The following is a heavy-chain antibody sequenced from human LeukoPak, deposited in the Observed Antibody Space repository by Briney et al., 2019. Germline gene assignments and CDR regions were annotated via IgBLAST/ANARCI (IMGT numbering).Heavy chain of an antibody. J-gene: IGHJ4*02. Sequence: GGSLILSCAASGFTFSSYAMSWVRQAPGKGLEWVSAISGSGGSTYYADSVKGRFTISRDNSKNTLYLQMNSLRAEDTAVYYCAKDPTVVVTRTIDYWGQGTLVTVSS. CDR1: GFTFSSYA. CDR3: AKDPTVVVTRTIDY. V-gene: IGHV3-23*01. CDR2: ISGSGGST. D-gene: IGHD3-22*01.